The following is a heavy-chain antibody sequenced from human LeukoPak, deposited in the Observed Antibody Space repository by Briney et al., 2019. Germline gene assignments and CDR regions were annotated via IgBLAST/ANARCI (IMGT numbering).Heavy chain of an antibody. Sequence: GGSLRLSCAASGFTVSGNYMSWVRLAPGKGLEWVSVIYIGGRTNYADSVRGRFTISRDNYKNTLYLQMNSLRAEDTAVYYCARGRYEFSAGMDVWGQGTTVTVSS. CDR3: ARGRYEFSAGMDV. CDR2: IYIGGRT. J-gene: IGHJ6*02. V-gene: IGHV3-53*01. D-gene: IGHD5-12*01. CDR1: GFTVSGNY.